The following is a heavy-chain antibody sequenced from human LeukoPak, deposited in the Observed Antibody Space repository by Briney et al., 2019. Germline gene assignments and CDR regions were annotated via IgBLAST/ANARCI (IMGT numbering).Heavy chain of an antibody. Sequence: GGSLRLSCAASGFTFSSYGMHWVRQAPGKGLEWVAVISCDGSNKYYADSVKGRFTISRDNSKNTLYLQMNSLRAEDTAVYYCAKDGEGYALDYWGQGTLVTVSS. CDR3: AKDGEGYALDY. CDR2: ISCDGSNK. D-gene: IGHD2-2*01. J-gene: IGHJ4*02. CDR1: GFTFSSYG. V-gene: IGHV3-30*18.